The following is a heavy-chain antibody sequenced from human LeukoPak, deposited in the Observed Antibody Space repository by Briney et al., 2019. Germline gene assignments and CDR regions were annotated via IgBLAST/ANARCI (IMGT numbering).Heavy chain of an antibody. CDR1: GGTFSSYA. CDR2: IIPIFGTA. V-gene: IGHV1-69*01. D-gene: IGHD3-3*01. Sequence: GSSVKVSCKASGGTFSSYAISWVRQAPGPGREWMGGIIPIFGTANYAQKFQGRVTITADESTSTAYMELSSLRSEDTAVYYSARDGSYFGVVNYFDYWGQGTLVTVSS. CDR3: ARDGSYFGVVNYFDY. J-gene: IGHJ4*02.